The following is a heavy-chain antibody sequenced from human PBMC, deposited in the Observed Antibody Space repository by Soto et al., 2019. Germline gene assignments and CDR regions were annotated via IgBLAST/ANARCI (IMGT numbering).Heavy chain of an antibody. J-gene: IGHJ3*02. D-gene: IGHD4-17*01. CDR1: GYTFTSYG. V-gene: IGHV1-18*01. Sequence: ASVVASCKPSGYTFTSYGISWVRQAPGQGLEWMGWISAYNGNTNYAQKLQGRVTMTTDTSTSTAYMELRSLRSDDTAVYFCAIPPMTTVTNAAFDICGQGTLVTASS. CDR3: AIPPMTTVTNAAFDI. CDR2: ISAYNGNT.